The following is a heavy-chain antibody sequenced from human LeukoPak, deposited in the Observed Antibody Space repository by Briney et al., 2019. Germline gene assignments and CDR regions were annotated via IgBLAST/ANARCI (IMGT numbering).Heavy chain of an antibody. J-gene: IGHJ5*02. V-gene: IGHV1-46*01. CDR2: INPGGDST. CDR1: GYTFTSYY. D-gene: IGHD3-22*01. Sequence: GASVKVSCKASGYTFTSYYMYWVRQGPGQGLEWMGLINPGGDSTNYAQKFQGRVTVTRDMSTSTVYMELSSLRSDDTAVYYCARGVHVRKYDSNHKCFDPWGQGTLVSVSS. CDR3: ARGVHVRKYDSNHKCFDP.